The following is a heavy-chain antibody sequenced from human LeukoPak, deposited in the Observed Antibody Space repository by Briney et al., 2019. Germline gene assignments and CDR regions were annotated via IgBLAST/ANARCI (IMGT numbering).Heavy chain of an antibody. V-gene: IGHV4-59*01. CDR1: GGSISSYY. CDR2: IYYSGST. CDR3: ARDSGYSSSWPTFDY. D-gene: IGHD6-13*01. J-gene: IGHJ4*02. Sequence: SETLSLTCTVSGGSISSYYWSWIRQPPGKGLEWIGYIYYSGSTNYNPSLKSRVTISVDTSKNQFSLKLSSVTAADTAVYYCARDSGYSSSWPTFDYWGQGTLVTVSS.